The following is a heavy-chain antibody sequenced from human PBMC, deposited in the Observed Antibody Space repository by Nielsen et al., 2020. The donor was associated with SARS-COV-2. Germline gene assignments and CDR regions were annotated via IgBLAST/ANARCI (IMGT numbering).Heavy chain of an antibody. CDR3: AKDKDTAVGY. CDR1: GFTFSSYG. CDR2: ISYDGSNK. V-gene: IGHV3-30*18. D-gene: IGHD5-18*01. Sequence: GESLKISCAASGFTFSSYGMHWVRQAPGKGLEWVAVISYDGSNKYYADSVKGRFTISRDNSKNTLYLQMNSLRAEDTAVYYCAKDKDTAVGYWGQGTLVTVSS. J-gene: IGHJ4*02.